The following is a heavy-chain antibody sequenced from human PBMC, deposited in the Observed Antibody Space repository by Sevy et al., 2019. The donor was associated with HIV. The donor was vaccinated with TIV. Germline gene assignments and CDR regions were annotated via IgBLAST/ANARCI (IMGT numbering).Heavy chain of an antibody. CDR2: IYYSGST. Sequence: SETLSLTCTVSGDSISSSSNYWGWIRQPPGKGLEWIGSIYYSGSTFYNPSLKSRVTISVDTSKNQFSLRLSSETAAETAVYYCATYLGYTGYVDYWGRGILVTVSS. CDR3: ATYLGYTGYVDY. J-gene: IGHJ4*02. CDR1: GDSISSSSNY. V-gene: IGHV4-39*01. D-gene: IGHD5-12*01.